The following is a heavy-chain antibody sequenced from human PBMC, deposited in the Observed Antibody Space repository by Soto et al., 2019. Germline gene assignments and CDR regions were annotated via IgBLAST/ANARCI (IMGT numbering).Heavy chain of an antibody. J-gene: IGHJ4*02. CDR2: INSDGTTT. CDR1: GFTFSAYG. D-gene: IGHD5-12*01. CDR3: ARGEMATIWPLAY. V-gene: IGHV3-74*01. Sequence: EVQLVESGGGLVQPGGSLRLSCAASGFTFSAYGMHWVRQAPGEGLVCVSRINSDGTTTNYADSVKGRFTISRDNAENTLYLQMNRLRAEDTAVYYCARGEMATIWPLAYWGQGALVTVSS.